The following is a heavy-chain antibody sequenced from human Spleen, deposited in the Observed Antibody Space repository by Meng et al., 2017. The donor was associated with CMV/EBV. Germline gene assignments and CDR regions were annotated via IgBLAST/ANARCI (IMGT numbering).Heavy chain of an antibody. V-gene: IGHV3-30*04. J-gene: IGHJ4*02. D-gene: IGHD1-7*01. CDR3: ARDNWNYLRSGNLMDY. CDR1: FGFRNYA. CDR2: ISYDGKNE. Sequence: FGFRNYACHCVRQAPGKGLGWVATISYDGKNEYNADSVRSQFTITRDNSKNTLNLPMSGLRSEDTAVYYCARDNWNYLRSGNLMDYWGQGTLVTVSS.